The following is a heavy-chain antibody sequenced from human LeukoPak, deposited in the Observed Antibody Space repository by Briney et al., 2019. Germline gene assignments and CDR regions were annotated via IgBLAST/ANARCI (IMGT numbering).Heavy chain of an antibody. D-gene: IGHD3-22*01. CDR2: MNPKSGNA. V-gene: IGHV1-8*01. CDR1: D. J-gene: IGHJ4*02. Sequence: DIXXVRQAPGQGLEGMVLMNPKSGNAVYAQKFEGRVTMTRNTTISTAYMEMSSLRSEDTAVYYCARGDYYDSSSDWGQGTLVTVSS. CDR3: ARGDYYDSSSD.